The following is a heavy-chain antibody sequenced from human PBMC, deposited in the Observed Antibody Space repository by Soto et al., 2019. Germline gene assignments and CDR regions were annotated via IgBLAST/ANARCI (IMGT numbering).Heavy chain of an antibody. CDR3: TRHTYTSRYSYFGIDV. D-gene: IGHD6-13*01. CDR1: GFTFGEYA. J-gene: IGHJ6*02. Sequence: GRSLRLSCQHSGFTFGEYAISWSRQAPGTGLEWVGVIRSKAYGETTDYAASVKGRFTILRDDSKSIAYLQLNSLQSDDTGVYYCTRHTYTSRYSYFGIDVWRHGTTVTV. V-gene: IGHV3-49*03. CDR2: IRSKAYGETT.